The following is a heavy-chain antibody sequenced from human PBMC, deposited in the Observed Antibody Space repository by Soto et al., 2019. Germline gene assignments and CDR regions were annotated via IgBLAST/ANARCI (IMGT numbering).Heavy chain of an antibody. V-gene: IGHV3-74*01. CDR2: INSDGSST. Sequence: EVQLVESGGGLVQPGGSLRLSCAASGFTFSSYWMHLVRQAPGKGLVWVSRINSDGSSTSYADSVKGRFTISRDNAKNTLYLQMNSLRAEDTAVYYCARDGTSGYSYGYPLTNYYYYYMDVWGKGTTVTVSS. D-gene: IGHD5-18*01. J-gene: IGHJ6*03. CDR3: ARDGTSGYSYGYPLTNYYYYYMDV. CDR1: GFTFSSYW.